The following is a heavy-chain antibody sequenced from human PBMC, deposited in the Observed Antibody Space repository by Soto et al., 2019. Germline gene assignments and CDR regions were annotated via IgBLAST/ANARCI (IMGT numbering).Heavy chain of an antibody. D-gene: IGHD3-22*01. CDR3: ASTPIHYDSSGYYYYYYGMDV. V-gene: IGHV5-10-1*01. Sequence: GESLKISCKGSGYSLTSYWISWVRQMPGKGLEWMGRIDPSDSYTNYSPSFQGHVTISADKSISTAYLQWSSLKASDTAMYYCASTPIHYDSSGYYYYYYGMDVWGQGTTVTVSS. CDR2: IDPSDSYT. J-gene: IGHJ6*02. CDR1: GYSLTSYW.